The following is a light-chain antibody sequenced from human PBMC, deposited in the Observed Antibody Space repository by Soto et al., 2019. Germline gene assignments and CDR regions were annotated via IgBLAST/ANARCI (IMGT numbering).Light chain of an antibody. V-gene: IGKV3-20*01. CDR1: QSVSSSY. CDR2: GTS. Sequence: ETVLTQSPGTLSLSPGERATLSCRASQSVSSSYLAWYRQKPGLAPRLLIYGTSSRATGIPDRSSGSGSGTDFTLTISRLEPEDFAVYYCQKYGSSPFGQGTKLEIK. CDR3: QKYGSSP. J-gene: IGKJ2*01.